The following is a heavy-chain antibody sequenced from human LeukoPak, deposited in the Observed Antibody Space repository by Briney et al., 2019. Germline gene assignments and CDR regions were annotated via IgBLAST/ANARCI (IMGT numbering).Heavy chain of an antibody. CDR2: ISGSGADT. D-gene: IGHD5-12*01. CDR3: AKRGYSLGYDAFDI. CDR1: GFTFSSYA. V-gene: IGHV3-23*01. J-gene: IGHJ3*02. Sequence: PGGSLRLSCAASGFTFSSYAMTWVRQAPGKGLEWVSAISGSGADTYYADSVKGRFTISRDNSKNTLYLQMNSLRAEDTAVYYCAKRGYSLGYDAFDIWGQGTMVIVS.